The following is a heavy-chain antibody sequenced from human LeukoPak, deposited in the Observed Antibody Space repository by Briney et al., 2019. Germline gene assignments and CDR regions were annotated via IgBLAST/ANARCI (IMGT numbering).Heavy chain of an antibody. V-gene: IGHV1-2*02. CDR1: GYTFTGYY. J-gene: IGHJ4*02. D-gene: IGHD3-22*01. CDR2: INPNSGDT. CDR3: ARGLGDYYYDSSGYSFDY. Sequence: ASVKVSCKASGYTFTGYYMHWVRQAPGQGLEWMGWINPNSGDTNYAQKFQGRVTMTRDTSISTAYMELSRLRSDDTAVYYCARGLGDYYYDSSGYSFDYWGQGTLVTVSS.